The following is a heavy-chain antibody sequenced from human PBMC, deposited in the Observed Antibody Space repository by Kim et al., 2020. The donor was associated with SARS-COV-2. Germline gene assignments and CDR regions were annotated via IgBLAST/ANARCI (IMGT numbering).Heavy chain of an antibody. V-gene: IGHV3-33*05. J-gene: IGHJ4*02. CDR3: ARGGSGYDFVDY. Sequence: GGSLRLSCTASGFTFNNYGMHWVRQAPGKGLEWVAVISYDGSNKYYADSVKGRFTISRDNSKNTLYLQMNSLRAEDTAVYYCARGGSGYDFVDYWGQGTLVTVSS. CDR1: GFTFNNYG. CDR2: ISYDGSNK. D-gene: IGHD5-12*01.